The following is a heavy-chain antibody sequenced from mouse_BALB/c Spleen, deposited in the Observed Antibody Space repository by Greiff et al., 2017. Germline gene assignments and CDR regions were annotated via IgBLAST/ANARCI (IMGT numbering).Heavy chain of an antibody. V-gene: IGHV5-4*02. J-gene: IGHJ4*01. CDR1: GFTFSDYY. Sequence: EVQGVESGGGLVKPGGSLKLSCAASGFTFSDYYMYWVRQTPEKRLEWVATISDGGSYTYYPDSVKGRFTISRDNAKNNLYLQMSSLKSEDTAMYYCARDYGSSRAMDYWGQGTSGTVSS. CDR3: ARDYGSSRAMDY. D-gene: IGHD1-1*01. CDR2: ISDGGSYT.